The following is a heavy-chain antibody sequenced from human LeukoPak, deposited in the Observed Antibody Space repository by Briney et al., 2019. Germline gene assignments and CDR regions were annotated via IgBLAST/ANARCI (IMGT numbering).Heavy chain of an antibody. CDR2: INPNSGGT. CDR3: ARYRPVTTASYFDY. CDR1: GYTFTGYY. V-gene: IGHV1-2*02. Sequence: GASVKVSCKASGYTFTGYYMHWVRQAPGQGLEWMGWINPNSGGTNYAQKFQGRVTMTRDKSISTAYLQWSSLKASDTAMYYCARYRPVTTASYFDYWGQGTLVTVSS. D-gene: IGHD4-17*01. J-gene: IGHJ4*02.